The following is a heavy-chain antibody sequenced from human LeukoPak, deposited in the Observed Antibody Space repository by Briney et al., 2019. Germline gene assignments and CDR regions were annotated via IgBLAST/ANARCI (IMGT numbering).Heavy chain of an antibody. V-gene: IGHV3-23*01. J-gene: IGHJ4*02. D-gene: IGHD3-22*01. CDR1: GFTFSGYT. CDR3: ARDFYDSSGYYYDY. CDR2: ISATGDRT. Sequence: GGSLRLSCAASGFTFSGYTMSWVREAPEKGLGWISAISATGDRTYYAESVKGRFTISRDNSKNTTYLQMNSLRAEDTALYYCARDFYDSSGYYYDYWGLGTLVTVSS.